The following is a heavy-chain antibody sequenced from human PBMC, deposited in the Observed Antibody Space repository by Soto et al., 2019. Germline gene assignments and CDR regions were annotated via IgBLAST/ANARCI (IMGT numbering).Heavy chain of an antibody. CDR3: ARDLLALDGYETFDY. J-gene: IGHJ4*02. CDR1: GFSFSDYF. CDR2: INPSGDSR. Sequence: ASVKVSCKASGFSFSDYFMHWVRQAPGQGLEWMGIINPSGDSRNYAQKFQGRVTITRDTSTSTVYMDLSSLRYEDTAVYYCARDLLALDGYETFDYWGQGTLVTVSS. V-gene: IGHV1-46*01. D-gene: IGHD5-12*01.